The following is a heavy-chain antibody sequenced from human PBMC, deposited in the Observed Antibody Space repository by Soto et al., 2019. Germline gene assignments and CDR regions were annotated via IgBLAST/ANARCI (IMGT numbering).Heavy chain of an antibody. CDR3: ARLGGFYQAFDS. J-gene: IGHJ4*02. Sequence: PSETLSLTCTVSGGSISTYYWSWIRQPPGKGLELIGYVYYSGNTNYNPSLKSRVTMSVDTSKSQLSLRLRSVTAADTAVYYCARLGGFYQAFDSWGQGTLVTVSS. D-gene: IGHD3-22*01. CDR2: VYYSGNT. CDR1: GGSISTYY. V-gene: IGHV4-59*08.